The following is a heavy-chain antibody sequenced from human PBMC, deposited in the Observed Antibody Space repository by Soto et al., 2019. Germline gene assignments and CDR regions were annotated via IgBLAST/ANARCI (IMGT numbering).Heavy chain of an antibody. V-gene: IGHV1-2*02. CDR1: GYTFTGYY. J-gene: IGHJ6*02. D-gene: IGHD2-2*02. CDR2: INPNSGGT. Sequence: GASVKVSCKASGYTFTGYYMHWVRQAPGQGLEWMGRINPNSGGTNYAQKFQGRVTMTRDTSISTAYMELSRLRSDDTAVYYCARDTMGYCSSTSCYTGGGYYYYYGMDVWGQGTTVTVSS. CDR3: ARDTMGYCSSTSCYTGGGYYYYYGMDV.